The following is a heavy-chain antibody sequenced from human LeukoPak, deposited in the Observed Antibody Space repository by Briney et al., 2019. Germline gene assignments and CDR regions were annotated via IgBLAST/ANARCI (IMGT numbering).Heavy chain of an antibody. J-gene: IGHJ1*01. Sequence: PSETLSLTCTVSGDSVSSDYWSWIRQPPGKRLEWIGYVYDSGTTAYNPSLKSRLTISLDTSKNQFSLNLTPVTAADTAVYYCAGRGQRYFRDWGQGILVTVSS. CDR3: AGRGQRYFRD. CDR2: VYDSGTT. CDR1: GDSVSSDY. V-gene: IGHV4-59*08.